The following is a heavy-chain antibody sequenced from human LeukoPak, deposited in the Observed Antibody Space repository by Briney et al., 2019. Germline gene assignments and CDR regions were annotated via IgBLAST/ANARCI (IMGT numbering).Heavy chain of an antibody. V-gene: IGHV3-11*01. CDR3: ARDRRYDILTGYLDV. D-gene: IGHD3-9*01. CDR1: GFTFSDYY. CDR2: ISSSGSTI. J-gene: IGHJ6*04. Sequence: GGSLRLSCTASGFTFSDYYISWIRQAPGKGLEWVSYISSSGSTIYYADSVKGRFTISRDNAKNSLYLQMNSLRAEDTAVYYCARDRRYDILTGYLDVWGKGTTVTISS.